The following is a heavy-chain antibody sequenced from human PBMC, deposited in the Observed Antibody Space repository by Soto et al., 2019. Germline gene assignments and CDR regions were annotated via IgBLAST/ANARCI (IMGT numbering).Heavy chain of an antibody. V-gene: IGHV1-69*13. CDR3: ARVLRGGSLSFDY. CDR1: GGAFSSYA. CDR2: IIRSVGRA. D-gene: IGHD2-15*01. J-gene: IGHJ4*02. Sequence: GASGKVSCKASGGAFSSYAISWVRQAPGQGLEWMGGIIRSVGRANYAQKVQGRVTITADESTSTAYMELSSLRSEDTAVYYCARVLRGGSLSFDYWGQGTLVTVSS.